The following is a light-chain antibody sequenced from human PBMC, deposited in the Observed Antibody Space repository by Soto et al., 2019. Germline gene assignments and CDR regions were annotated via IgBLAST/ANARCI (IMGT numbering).Light chain of an antibody. J-gene: IGKJ1*01. CDR3: QQYYNWPWT. V-gene: IGKV3D-15*01. Sequence: EIVLTQSPATLSLSLGEKVTLTCRASQSVGSRLAWYQHKPGKAPRLLIFDASCRAAGIPARFSGSGSGTEFTLTISSLQSEDFAVYYCQQYYNWPWTFGQGTKVDIK. CDR1: QSVGSR. CDR2: DAS.